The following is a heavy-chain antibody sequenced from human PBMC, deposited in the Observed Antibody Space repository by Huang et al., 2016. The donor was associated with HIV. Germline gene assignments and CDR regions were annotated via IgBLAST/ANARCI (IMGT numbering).Heavy chain of an antibody. CDR2: INHSGSA. D-gene: IGHD1-1*01. V-gene: IGHV4-34*02. CDR1: GGSFSSYY. Sequence: QVQLQQWGAGRLKPSETLSLTCAVYGGSFSSYYWTWIRQPPGKGLEWIGEINHSGSANYNSSLKIRVTMSVDKSKNQFSLRLISVTAADTAVYYCARDGKQLAPHFDSWGQGTLVTVAS. J-gene: IGHJ4*02. CDR3: ARDGKQLAPHFDS.